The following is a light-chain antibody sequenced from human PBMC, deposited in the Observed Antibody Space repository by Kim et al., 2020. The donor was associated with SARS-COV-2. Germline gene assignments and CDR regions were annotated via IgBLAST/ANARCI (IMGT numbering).Light chain of an antibody. CDR2: AAS. V-gene: IGKV1-39*01. J-gene: IGKJ3*01. CDR1: QNINSH. CDR3: QQTYITPVS. Sequence: DIQMTQSPSSLSASVGYRVTITCRTSQNINSHLNWYHQKPGRAPKLLIYAASTLQGGVPSRFSGSGSETDFTLTISSLQPDDFATYFCQQTYITPVSFCPGTKVDI.